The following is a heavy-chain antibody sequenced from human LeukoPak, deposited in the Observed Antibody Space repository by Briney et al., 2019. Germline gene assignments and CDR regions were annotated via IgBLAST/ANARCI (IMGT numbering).Heavy chain of an antibody. CDR1: GFTFSSYS. Sequence: PGGSLRLSCAASGFTFSSYSMNWVRQAPGKGLEWVSYISSSSSTIYYADSVKGRFTISRDNAKNSLYLQMNSLRDEDTAVYYCARQHTRGAVVALVDYWGQGTLVTVSS. J-gene: IGHJ4*02. CDR3: ARQHTRGAVVALVDY. D-gene: IGHD3-22*01. V-gene: IGHV3-48*02. CDR2: ISSSSSTI.